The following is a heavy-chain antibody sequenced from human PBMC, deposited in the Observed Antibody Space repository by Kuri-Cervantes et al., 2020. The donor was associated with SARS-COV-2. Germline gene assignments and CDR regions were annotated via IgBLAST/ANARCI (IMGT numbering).Heavy chain of an antibody. CDR3: ARGGKYQLLYRCEYYFDY. D-gene: IGHD2-2*02. V-gene: IGHV3-23*01. Sequence: GGSLRLSCAASGFTFSSYAMSWVRQAPGKGLEWVSAISGSGGSTYYADSVKGRFTISRDNSKNTLYLQMNSLRAEDTAVYYCARGGKYQLLYRCEYYFDYWGQGTLVTVSS. CDR1: GFTFSSYA. J-gene: IGHJ4*02. CDR2: ISGSGGST.